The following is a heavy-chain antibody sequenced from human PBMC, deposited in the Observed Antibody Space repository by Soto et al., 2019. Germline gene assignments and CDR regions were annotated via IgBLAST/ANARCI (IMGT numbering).Heavy chain of an antibody. Sequence: ASVKVSCKASGYTFISYAMHWVRQAPGQRLEWMGWINAGNGNTKYSQKFQGRVTITRDTSASTAYMELSSLRSEDTAVYYCARAKVYCSSTSCYTFYFDYWGQGTLVTVSS. CDR3: ARAKVYCSSTSCYTFYFDY. CDR2: INAGNGNT. D-gene: IGHD2-2*02. CDR1: GYTFISYA. J-gene: IGHJ4*02. V-gene: IGHV1-3*01.